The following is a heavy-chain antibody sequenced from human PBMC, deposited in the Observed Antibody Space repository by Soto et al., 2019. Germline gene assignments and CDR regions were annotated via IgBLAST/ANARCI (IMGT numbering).Heavy chain of an antibody. Sequence: SETLSLTCAVYGGSFSGYYWSWIRQPPGKGLEWIGEINHSGSTYYNPSLKSRVTISVDTSKNQFSLKLSSVTAADTAVYYCARQWQYYDFWSGYLMDYWGHGTLVTVSS. CDR2: INHSGST. J-gene: IGHJ4*01. V-gene: IGHV4-34*01. CDR1: GGSFSGYY. CDR3: ARQWQYYDFWSGYLMDY. D-gene: IGHD3-3*01.